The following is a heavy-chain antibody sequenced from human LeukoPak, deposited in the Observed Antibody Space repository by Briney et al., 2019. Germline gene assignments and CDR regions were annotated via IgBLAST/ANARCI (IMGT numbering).Heavy chain of an antibody. J-gene: IGHJ4*02. V-gene: IGHV4-4*07. CDR2: IYTSGST. Sequence: PSETLSLTRTVSGGSISSYYWSWIRQPAGKGLEWIGRIYTSGSTNYNPSLKSRVTMSVDTSKNQFSLKLSSVAAADTAVYYCAREGIWFGEIDYWGQGTLVTVSS. D-gene: IGHD3-10*01. CDR3: AREGIWFGEIDY. CDR1: GGSISSYY.